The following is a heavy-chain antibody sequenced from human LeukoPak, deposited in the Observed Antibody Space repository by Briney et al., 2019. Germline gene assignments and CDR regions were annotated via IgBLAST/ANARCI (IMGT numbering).Heavy chain of an antibody. CDR2: IYYSGST. J-gene: IGHJ3*02. CDR3: ARISPTPSGDYAYDAFDI. Sequence: PSQTLSLTCTVSGGSISSGGYYWSWIRQHPGKGLEWIGYIYYSGSTYYNPSLESRVTISVDTSKNQFSLKLSSVTAADTAVYYCARISPTPSGDYAYDAFDIWGQGTMVTVSS. D-gene: IGHD4-17*01. CDR1: GGSISSGGYY. V-gene: IGHV4-31*03.